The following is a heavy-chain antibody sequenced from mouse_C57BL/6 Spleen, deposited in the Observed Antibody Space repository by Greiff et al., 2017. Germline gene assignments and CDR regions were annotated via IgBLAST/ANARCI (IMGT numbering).Heavy chain of an antibody. D-gene: IGHD2-2*01. Sequence: QVKLQQSGAELVKPGASVKMSCKASCYTFTTYPLEWMKQNHGKSLKWIGNFHPYNDDPKYNEKLKVKATLTVEKSSSTVYLELSRLASDDSAVYYCAMRGGYDYFDYWGQGTTLTVSS. CDR1: CYTFTTYP. CDR3: AMRGGYDYFDY. J-gene: IGHJ2*01. CDR2: FHPYNDDP. V-gene: IGHV1-47*01.